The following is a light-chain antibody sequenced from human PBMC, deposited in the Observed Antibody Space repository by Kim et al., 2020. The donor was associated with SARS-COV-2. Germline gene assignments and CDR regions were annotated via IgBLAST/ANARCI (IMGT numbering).Light chain of an antibody. Sequence: EIVLTQSPATLSVSPGERATLSCRASQSLGTNLAWYQQKPGQAPRLLISGASTRATGVPARFGGSGSGTEFTLTITSLQSADFAIYYCQQYNYWPRTFGQGTKVDIK. CDR3: QQYNYWPRT. CDR1: QSLGTN. J-gene: IGKJ1*01. CDR2: GAS. V-gene: IGKV3-15*01.